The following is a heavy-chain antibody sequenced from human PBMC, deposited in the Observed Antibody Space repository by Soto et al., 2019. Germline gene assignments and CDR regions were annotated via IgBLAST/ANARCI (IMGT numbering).Heavy chain of an antibody. CDR2: IYYSGST. V-gene: IGHV4-31*02. D-gene: IGHD2-15*01. Sequence: SEILSLTCTVSDGSISSGGSYWSWIRQHPGKGLEWIGYIYYSGSTYYNPSLKSRVTISVDTSKNQFSLKLSSVTAADTAVYYCARDTRGYCSGGSCYSYYYYMDVWGKGTTVTVSS. CDR1: DGSISSGGSY. J-gene: IGHJ6*03. CDR3: ARDTRGYCSGGSCYSYYYYMDV.